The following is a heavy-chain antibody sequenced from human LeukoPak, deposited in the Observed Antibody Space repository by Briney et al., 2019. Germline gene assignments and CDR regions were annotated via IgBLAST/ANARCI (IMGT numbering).Heavy chain of an antibody. CDR2: ITGSGGIT. J-gene: IGHJ4*02. CDR1: GFTFSNYA. D-gene: IGHD3-9*01. CDR3: AKWGDYDVLTGYYDPDY. Sequence: PGGCLRLSCVASGFTFSNYAMSWVRQAPGKGLEWVSAITGSGGITYYADSVKGRFTISRDNSKNTLYLQMNSLRAEDTAVYYCAKWGDYDVLTGYYDPDYRGQGTLVTVSS. V-gene: IGHV3-23*01.